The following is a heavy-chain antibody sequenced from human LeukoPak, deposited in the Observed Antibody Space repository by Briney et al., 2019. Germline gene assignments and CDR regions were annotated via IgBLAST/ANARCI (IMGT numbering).Heavy chain of an antibody. Sequence: PGRSLRLSCAASGFTFITYAMHWVRQAPGKGLEWVAVMSNDGHNKDYADSVKGRFTISRDNSKNTLYLQMNRLRAEDTAVYYCAKSGIAAADYWYFDHWGRGTLVTVSS. V-gene: IGHV3-30-3*01. J-gene: IGHJ2*01. CDR2: MSNDGHNK. D-gene: IGHD6-13*01. CDR3: AKSGIAAADYWYFDH. CDR1: GFTFITYA.